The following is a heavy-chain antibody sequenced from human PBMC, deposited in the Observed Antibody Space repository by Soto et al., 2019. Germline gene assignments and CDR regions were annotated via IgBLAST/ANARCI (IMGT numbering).Heavy chain of an antibody. D-gene: IGHD4-17*01. CDR1: GYSFTSYW. J-gene: IGHJ6*02. CDR3: ARHRWTTVVTGAYYYGMDV. Sequence: GESLKISCKGSGYSFTSYWIGWVRQMPGKGLEWMGIIYPGDSDTRYSPSFQGQVTISADKSISTAYLQWSSLKASDTAMYYCARHRWTTVVTGAYYYGMDVWGQGTTVTVSS. V-gene: IGHV5-51*01. CDR2: IYPGDSDT.